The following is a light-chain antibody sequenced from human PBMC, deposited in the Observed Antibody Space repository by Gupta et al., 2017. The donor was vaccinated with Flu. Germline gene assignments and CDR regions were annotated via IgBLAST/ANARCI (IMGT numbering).Light chain of an antibody. Sequence: DIVLTQSPGTLSLSPGERATLSCRASQIISNNYLAWYQQRPDQAPRLLIYDASGRATDIPDRFSGSGSGTDFTLTISRLEPEDYAVYHCQQYGSSPWTFGPGTKVEIK. V-gene: IGKV3-20*01. J-gene: IGKJ1*01. CDR2: DAS. CDR1: QIISNNY. CDR3: QQYGSSPWT.